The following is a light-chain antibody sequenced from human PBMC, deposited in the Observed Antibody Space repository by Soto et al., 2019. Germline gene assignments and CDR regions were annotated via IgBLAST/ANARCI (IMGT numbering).Light chain of an antibody. Sequence: HSALTQPASVSGSPGQSIAISCTGTSSDVGGHDSVSWYQQHPGKAPKLMIYNVSNRPSGVSNRFSGSKSGNTASLTISGLLAEDEADYFCTSYTSASTYVFGAGTRSPS. V-gene: IGLV2-14*01. CDR1: SSDVGGHDS. CDR3: TSYTSASTYV. J-gene: IGLJ1*01. CDR2: NVS.